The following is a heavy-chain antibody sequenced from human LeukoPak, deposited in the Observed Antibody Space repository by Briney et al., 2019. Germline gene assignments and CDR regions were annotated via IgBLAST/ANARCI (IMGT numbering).Heavy chain of an antibody. J-gene: IGHJ5*02. D-gene: IGHD5-18*01. Sequence: SQTLSLTCTVSGGSISSGSYYWSWIRQPAGKGLEWIGRIYTSGSTNYNPSLKSRATISVDTSKNQFSLKLSSVTAADTAVYYCARETQNVDTAMVKWSWFDPWGQGTLVTVSS. CDR1: GGSISSGSYY. CDR2: IYTSGST. V-gene: IGHV4-61*02. CDR3: ARETQNVDTAMVKWSWFDP.